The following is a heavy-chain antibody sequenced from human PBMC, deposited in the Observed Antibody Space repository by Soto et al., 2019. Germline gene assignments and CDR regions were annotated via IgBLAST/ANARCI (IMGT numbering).Heavy chain of an antibody. CDR1: GGSISSSSYY. Sequence: SETLSLTCTVSGGSISSSSYYWGWIRQPPGKGLEWIGSIYYSGSTYYNPSLKSRVTISVDTSKNQFSLKLSSVTAADTAVYYCARGRGGSYYVYYFDYWGQGTLVTVSS. D-gene: IGHD1-26*01. J-gene: IGHJ4*02. CDR2: IYYSGST. V-gene: IGHV4-39*07. CDR3: ARGRGGSYYVYYFDY.